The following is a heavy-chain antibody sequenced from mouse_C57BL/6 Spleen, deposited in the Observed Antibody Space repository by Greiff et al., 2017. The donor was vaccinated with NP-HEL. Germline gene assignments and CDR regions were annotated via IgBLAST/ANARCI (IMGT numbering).Heavy chain of an antibody. CDR2: IYPGDGGT. CDR1: GYAFSSSW. V-gene: IGHV1-82*01. Sequence: QVQLQQSGPELVKPGASVKISCKASGYAFSSSWMNWVKQRPGKGLEWIGRIYPGDGGTNYHGKFKGKATLTADKSSSTAYMQLSSLTSEDSAVYFCAREGGRGFAYWGQGTLVTVSA. CDR3: AREGGRGFAY. J-gene: IGHJ3*01. D-gene: IGHD6-1*01.